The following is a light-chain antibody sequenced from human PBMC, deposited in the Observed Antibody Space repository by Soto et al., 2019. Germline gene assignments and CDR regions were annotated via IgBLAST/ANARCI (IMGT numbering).Light chain of an antibody. Sequence: DIPMTPSPSTLSASVGDRVTITFRASQSISSWLAWYQQKPGKAPNLLIYDASSLESGVPSRFSGSGSGTEFTLTISSLQPDDFATYYCQQYNNYPWAFGQGTKVDIK. CDR3: QQYNNYPWA. V-gene: IGKV1-5*01. CDR2: DAS. J-gene: IGKJ1*01. CDR1: QSISSW.